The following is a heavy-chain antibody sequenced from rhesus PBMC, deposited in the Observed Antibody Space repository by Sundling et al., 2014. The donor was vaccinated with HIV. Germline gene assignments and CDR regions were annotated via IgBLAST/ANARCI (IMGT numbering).Heavy chain of an antibody. CDR2: ISGSSGST. J-gene: IGHJ4*01. Sequence: QVQLQESGPGLVKPSETLSLTCDVSGYSISSGYYWGWIRQSPGKGLEYVGYISGSSGSTYYNPSLKSRVTISKDTSKNQLSLKLSSVTAADTAVYYCVRYSLTYHEDDYGFYYTSNFFDYWGQGVPVTVSS. CDR3: VRYSLTYHEDDYGFYYTSNFFDY. CDR1: GYSISSGYY. V-gene: IGHV4-99*01. D-gene: IGHD3-9*01.